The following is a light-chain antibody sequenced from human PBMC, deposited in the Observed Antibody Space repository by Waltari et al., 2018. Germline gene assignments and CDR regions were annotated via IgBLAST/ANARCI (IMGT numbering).Light chain of an antibody. CDR2: TNS. J-gene: IGLJ3*02. V-gene: IGLV1-44*01. Sequence: QSVLTQPPSASGTPGQRVTISSSGSFSSIGSNSVTWYQQLQGTAPKLLIYTNSQRPSVVPDRFSGSKSGTSASLVISGLQSEDEADYYCAAWDDSLNGWVFGGGTKLTVL. CDR1: FSSIGSNS. CDR3: AAWDDSLNGWV.